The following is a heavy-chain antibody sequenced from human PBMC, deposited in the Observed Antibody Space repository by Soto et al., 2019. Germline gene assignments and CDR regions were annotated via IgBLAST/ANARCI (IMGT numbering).Heavy chain of an antibody. Sequence: GGSLRRSCAASGFTFRNYGMNWVRQAPVKGLEWVSYIGIGSSTKYYADSVKGRFTISRDNAKNSLYLQMNSLRAEDTAVYYCARDQLYYNDISGRPLNAFDVWGQGTMVTVSS. CDR1: GFTFRNYG. D-gene: IGHD3-22*01. CDR2: IGIGSSTK. CDR3: ARDQLYYNDISGRPLNAFDV. J-gene: IGHJ3*01. V-gene: IGHV3-48*01.